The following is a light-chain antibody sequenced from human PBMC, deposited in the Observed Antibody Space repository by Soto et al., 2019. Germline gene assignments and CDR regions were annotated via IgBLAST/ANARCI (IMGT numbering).Light chain of an antibody. CDR1: QSVRSNY. Sequence: EIVLTQSPGTLSLSPGERATLSCRASQSVRSNYLAWYQQKPGQAPSLLIYGASTRATGIPDRFSGSGSGTDFTVTITRREPEDFAVYYCHQYGNSPGTFGQGTKLEIK. CDR2: GAS. V-gene: IGKV3-20*01. J-gene: IGKJ2*01. CDR3: HQYGNSPGT.